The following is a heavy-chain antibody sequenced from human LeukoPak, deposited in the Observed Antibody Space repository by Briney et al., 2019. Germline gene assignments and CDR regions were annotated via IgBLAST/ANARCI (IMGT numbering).Heavy chain of an antibody. Sequence: PSDTLSLTCSISGGSISSYYWSWIRQPPGKGLEWIGYIYYSGSTNYSPSLQSRVTISVDTSNNQFSLKLSSVTAADTAVYYCARERGYYDSGGLDYWGQGTLVTVSS. J-gene: IGHJ4*02. D-gene: IGHD3-22*01. CDR1: GGSISSYY. CDR3: ARERGYYDSGGLDY. V-gene: IGHV4-59*01. CDR2: IYYSGST.